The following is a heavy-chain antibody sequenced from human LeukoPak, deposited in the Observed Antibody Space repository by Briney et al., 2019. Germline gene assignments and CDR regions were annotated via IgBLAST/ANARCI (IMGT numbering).Heavy chain of an antibody. Sequence: SETLSLTCTVSGGSISSSSYYWGWIRQPPGKGLEWIGSIYYSGSTYYNPSLKSRVTISVDTSKNHFSLKLSSVTAADAAVYYCARRSGYYGSGSPFFDYWGQGTLVTVSS. V-gene: IGHV4-39*07. D-gene: IGHD3-10*01. CDR1: GGSISSSSYY. CDR3: ARRSGYYGSGSPFFDY. J-gene: IGHJ4*02. CDR2: IYYSGST.